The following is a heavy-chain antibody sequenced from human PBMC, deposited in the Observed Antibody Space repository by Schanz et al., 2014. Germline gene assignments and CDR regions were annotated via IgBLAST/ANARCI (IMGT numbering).Heavy chain of an antibody. J-gene: IGHJ4*02. V-gene: IGHV3-33*01. Sequence: VQLVESGGGVVQFGRSLRLSCVASGFTFSSYGMHWVRQAPGKGLEWVAVIWYDENNKYYADSVKGRFTISRDNSKNTLYLQMNSLRADDTAVYFCARAHGNNWYGKGLDYWGQGTQVTVSS. CDR3: ARAHGNNWYGKGLDY. CDR2: IWYDENNK. CDR1: GFTFSSYG. D-gene: IGHD1-1*01.